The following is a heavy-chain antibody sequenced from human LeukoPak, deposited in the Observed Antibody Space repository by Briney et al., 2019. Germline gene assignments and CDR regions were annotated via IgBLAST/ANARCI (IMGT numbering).Heavy chain of an antibody. J-gene: IGHJ3*02. CDR1: GGFISSSSYY. CDR2: IYYSGST. CDR3: AREVTRGYCSTTGCYRSGTDI. V-gene: IGHV4-39*07. D-gene: IGHD2-2*01. Sequence: PSETLSLTCTVSGGFISSSSYYWGWIRQPPGKGLEWIGSIYYSGSTYYNPSLKSRVTISLDTSKNQFSLKLSSVTAADTAVYYCAREVTRGYCSTTGCYRSGTDIWGQGTMVTVSS.